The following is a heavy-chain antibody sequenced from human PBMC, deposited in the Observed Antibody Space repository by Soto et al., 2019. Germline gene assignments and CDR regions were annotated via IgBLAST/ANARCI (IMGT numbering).Heavy chain of an antibody. CDR1: GYTFTSYA. Sequence: QVQLVQSGAEVKKPGASVKVSCKASGYTFTSYAXXXXXXXXXQRLEWMGWINAGNGNTKYSQKFQGRVTITRDTXXXXXXXXXXXXXXXXXXXXXXXXXXXXXTDYWGQGTLVTVSS. V-gene: IGHV1-3*01. CDR3: XXXXXXXTDY. J-gene: IGHJ4*02. CDR2: INAGNGNT.